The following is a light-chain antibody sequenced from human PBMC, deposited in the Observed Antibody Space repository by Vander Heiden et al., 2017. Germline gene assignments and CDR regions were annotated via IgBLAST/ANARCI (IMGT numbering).Light chain of an antibody. CDR2: SNN. V-gene: IGLV1-44*01. CDR3: AAWDDSLIGHV. CDR1: SSNIGSDT. J-gene: IGLJ1*01. Sequence: QSVLTQPLSASGPPPQRVTISCSGSSSNIGSDTVDWYQQLPGAAPKLHIYSNNQRPSGVPDRFSGSKSGTSASLAISGLQSEDGADYYCAAWDDSLIGHVFGTGTKVTVL.